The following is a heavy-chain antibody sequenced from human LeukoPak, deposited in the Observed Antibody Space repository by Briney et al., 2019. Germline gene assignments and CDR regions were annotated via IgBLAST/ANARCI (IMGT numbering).Heavy chain of an antibody. CDR2: VESSGFT. CDR1: GTSIIAYY. D-gene: IGHD5/OR15-5a*01. V-gene: IGHV4-4*09. Sequence: TSETLSLTCTVSGTSIIAYYWSWTRQSPGKGLEWIGCVESSGFTDTSPSLEGRATISIDASKNEFSLSLTPVTAADTAVYYCARGFYDSRLNSNPFDFWGRGTLVTVSS. J-gene: IGHJ4*02. CDR3: ARGFYDSRLNSNPFDF.